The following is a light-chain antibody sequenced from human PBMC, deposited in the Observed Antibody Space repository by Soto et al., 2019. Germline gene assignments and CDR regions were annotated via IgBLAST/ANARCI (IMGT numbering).Light chain of an antibody. J-gene: IGLJ3*02. CDR2: DVS. Sequence: QSALTQPASVSASPGQSITISCTGTSSDVGGYKYVSWYRQQPGKAPKLMIYDVSYRPSGVPNRFSGSKSGNTASLTISGLQVEDEADYYCASYTTSNTPWVFGGGTKVTVL. CDR1: SSDVGGYKY. V-gene: IGLV2-14*03. CDR3: ASYTTSNTPWV.